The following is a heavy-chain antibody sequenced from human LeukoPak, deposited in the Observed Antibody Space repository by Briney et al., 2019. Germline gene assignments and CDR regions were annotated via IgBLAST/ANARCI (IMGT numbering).Heavy chain of an antibody. V-gene: IGHV4-31*03. Sequence: PSETLSLTCTVSGGSISSGGYYWSWLRQHPGKGLEWIGYIYYSGSTYYNPSLKSRVTISVDTSKNQFSLKLSSVTAADTAVYYCARGPSYDFGQHWGQGTLVTVSS. D-gene: IGHD3-3*01. CDR3: ARGPSYDFGQH. CDR1: GGSISSGGYY. J-gene: IGHJ1*01. CDR2: IYYSGST.